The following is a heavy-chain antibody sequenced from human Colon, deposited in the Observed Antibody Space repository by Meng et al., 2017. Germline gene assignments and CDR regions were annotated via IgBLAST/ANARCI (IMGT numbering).Heavy chain of an antibody. Sequence: QVRRLKSGARVRKPGSTVKVPGKASEGTLSRNAISCVRQAPGQGLEWMGGIIPIFGTTDYAQKSQGRVTITTDESTSTAYMELSSLRSEDTAVYYCARKGGTYEFDYWGQGTLVTVSS. CDR3: ARKGGTYEFDY. J-gene: IGHJ4*02. CDR2: IIPIFGTT. V-gene: IGHV1-69*05. CDR1: EGTLSRNA. D-gene: IGHD1-26*01.